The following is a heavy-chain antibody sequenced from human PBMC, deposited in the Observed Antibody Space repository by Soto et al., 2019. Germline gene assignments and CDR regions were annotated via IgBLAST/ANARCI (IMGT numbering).Heavy chain of an antibody. Sequence: SGGSLRLSCTVSGFAFNNYGINWVRQAPGQGLEWVSSISKSGYTYYSDSVKGRFTISRDNAKNSVSLQMNTLRVEDTAVYYCAREDSIIIPAVSDFWGQGTLVTVSS. V-gene: IGHV3-21*01. CDR1: GFAFNNYG. J-gene: IGHJ4*02. CDR3: AREDSIIIPAVSDF. CDR2: ISKSGYT. D-gene: IGHD2-2*01.